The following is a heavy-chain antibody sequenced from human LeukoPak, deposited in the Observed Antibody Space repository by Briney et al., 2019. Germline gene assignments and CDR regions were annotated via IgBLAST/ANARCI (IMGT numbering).Heavy chain of an antibody. J-gene: IGHJ4*02. CDR1: GFTFSSYG. D-gene: IGHD3-10*01. CDR3: AKSLEGLLWFGESFDY. Sequence: PGGSLRLSCAASGFTFSSYGMHWVRQAPGKGLEWVAVISYDGSNKYYADSVKGRFTISRDDSKNTLYLQMNSLRAEDTAVYYCAKSLEGLLWFGESFDYWGQGTLVTVSS. CDR2: ISYDGSNK. V-gene: IGHV3-30*18.